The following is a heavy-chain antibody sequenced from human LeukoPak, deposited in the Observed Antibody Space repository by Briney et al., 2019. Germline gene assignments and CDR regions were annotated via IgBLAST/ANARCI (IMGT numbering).Heavy chain of an antibody. J-gene: IGHJ5*02. V-gene: IGHV3-21*04. D-gene: IGHD2-15*01. CDR2: ISSSSSYI. CDR1: GFTFSSYS. CDR3: ARGPYCSGGTCYSLGEFDP. Sequence: GGSLRLSCAASGFTFSSYSMNWVRQAPGKGLEWVSSISSSSSYIYYADSVKGRFTISRDNSKNTLYLQMISLRAEDTAVYYCARGPYCSGGTCYSLGEFDPWGQGTLVTVSS.